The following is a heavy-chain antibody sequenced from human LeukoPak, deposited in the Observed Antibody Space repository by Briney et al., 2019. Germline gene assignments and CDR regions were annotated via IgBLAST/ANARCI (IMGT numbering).Heavy chain of an antibody. CDR1: GGSMSSGSYY. CDR2: SYNSGST. V-gene: IGHV4-61*02. CDR3: ARDPGGAVFDI. D-gene: IGHD1-26*01. J-gene: IGHJ3*02. Sequence: SETLSLTCTVSGGSMSSGSYYWSWLRQPAGMGLEWIGRSYNSGSTNYNPSLKSRATISVDTSKNQFSLKLSSVTAADTAMYYCARDPGGAVFDIWGQGTMVTVSS.